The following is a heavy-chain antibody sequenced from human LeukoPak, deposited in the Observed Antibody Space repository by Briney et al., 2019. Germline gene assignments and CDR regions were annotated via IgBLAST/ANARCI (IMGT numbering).Heavy chain of an antibody. CDR1: GFTFSSYA. Sequence: AGGSLRLSCAASGFTFSSYALSWVGRAPGKGLEWVSTISGAGHTTYYADSVKGRLTISRDNSNNTLYLQMNSLRAEDTAVYFCATLYPSFDYWGQGTLVTVSS. CDR3: ATLYPSFDY. V-gene: IGHV3-23*01. D-gene: IGHD2-2*01. CDR2: ISGAGHTT. J-gene: IGHJ4*02.